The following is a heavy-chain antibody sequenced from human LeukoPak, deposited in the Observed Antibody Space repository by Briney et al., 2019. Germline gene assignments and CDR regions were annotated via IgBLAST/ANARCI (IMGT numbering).Heavy chain of an antibody. Sequence: ASVKVSCKASGYTFTSYDINWVRQATGKGLVWMGWMNPYNGNTGYAQKFEGRVIMTRDTSISTAYLELSSLTSEDTAVYYCARAAVNLHPNHYYYMDVWGKGTTVTVSS. CDR2: MNPYNGNT. CDR3: ARAAVNLHPNHYYYMDV. J-gene: IGHJ6*03. CDR1: GYTFTSYD. V-gene: IGHV1-8*01.